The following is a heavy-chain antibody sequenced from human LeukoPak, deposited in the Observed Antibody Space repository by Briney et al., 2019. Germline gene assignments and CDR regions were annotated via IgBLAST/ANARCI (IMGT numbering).Heavy chain of an antibody. J-gene: IGHJ6*03. Sequence: KPSETLSLTCTVSGGSISSYYWSWIRQPPGKGLEWIGYIYYSGSANYNPSLKSRVTISVDTSKNQLSLKLSSVTAADTAVYYCARALGYYDSHYYMDVWGKGTTVTVSS. CDR2: IYYSGSA. V-gene: IGHV4-59*01. CDR3: ARALGYYDSHYYMDV. D-gene: IGHD3-3*01. CDR1: GGSISSYY.